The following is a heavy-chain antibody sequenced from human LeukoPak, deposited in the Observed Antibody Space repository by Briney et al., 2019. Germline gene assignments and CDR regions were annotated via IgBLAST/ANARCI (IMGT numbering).Heavy chain of an antibody. V-gene: IGHV3-9*03. Sequence: GGSLRLSCAASGFTFDDYAMHWVRQAPGKGLEWVSGISWNSGSIGYADSVKGRFTISRDNAKNSLYLQMNSLRAEDMALYYCAKGGYGYVWGSYPDYWGQGTLVTVSS. J-gene: IGHJ4*02. D-gene: IGHD3-16*02. CDR1: GFTFDDYA. CDR3: AKGGYGYVWGSYPDY. CDR2: ISWNSGSI.